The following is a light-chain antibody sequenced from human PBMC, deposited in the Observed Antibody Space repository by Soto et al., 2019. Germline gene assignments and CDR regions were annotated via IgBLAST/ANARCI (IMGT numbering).Light chain of an antibody. V-gene: IGKV1D-16*02. CDR1: QGISSG. CDR2: AAS. J-gene: IGKJ1*01. Sequence: DIQMTQSPSPVLSTVGDRFIISFRAMQGISSGLAWYRQKPGKAPNRLIYAASTLQSGVPSRFSGSGSGTDFTLTISSLQPEDFATYYCQQYDTYWTFGPGTKVDIK. CDR3: QQYDTYWT.